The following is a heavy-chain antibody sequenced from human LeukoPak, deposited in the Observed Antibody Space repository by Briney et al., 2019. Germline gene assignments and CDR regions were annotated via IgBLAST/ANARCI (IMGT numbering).Heavy chain of an antibody. J-gene: IGHJ4*02. D-gene: IGHD6-13*01. Sequence: SETLSLTCTVSGGSIRTSSYYWGWIRQPPGKGLEWIGSIYYSGSTYYNPSLKSRVTISVGMSKNQFSLKLSSVTAADTAVYYCARHSLGSSSCKFHYWGQGSLVTVSS. CDR3: ARHSLGSSSCKFHY. CDR2: IYYSGST. CDR1: GGSIRTSSYY. V-gene: IGHV4-39*01.